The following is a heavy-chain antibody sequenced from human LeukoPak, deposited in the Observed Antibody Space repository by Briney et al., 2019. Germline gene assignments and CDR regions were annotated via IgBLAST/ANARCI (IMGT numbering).Heavy chain of an antibody. D-gene: IGHD6-13*01. CDR3: ARDPVYSSSWGGNDY. J-gene: IGHJ4*02. Sequence: ASVKVSCKASGYTFTGYYMHWVRQAPGQGLEWMGRINPNSGGTNYAQKFQGRVTMTGDTSISTAYMELSRLRSDDTAVYYCARDPVYSSSWGGNDYWGQGTLVTVSS. CDR1: GYTFTGYY. V-gene: IGHV1-2*06. CDR2: INPNSGGT.